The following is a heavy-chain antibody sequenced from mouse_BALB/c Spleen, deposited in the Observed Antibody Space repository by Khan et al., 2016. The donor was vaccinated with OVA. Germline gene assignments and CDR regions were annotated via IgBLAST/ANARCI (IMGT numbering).Heavy chain of an antibody. CDR2: INPSNDYT. Sequence: QVQLKESGAELARPGASVKMSCKAPGYTFTSYTMHWVKQRPGQGLEWIGYINPSNDYTNYNQKFKDKATLTADKSSSTAYMQLSSLTSEDSAVYYCTSAGPYYGNYGAWFAYWGQGTLVTVSA. J-gene: IGHJ3*01. CDR3: TSAGPYYGNYGAWFAY. D-gene: IGHD2-10*01. CDR1: GYTFTSYT. V-gene: IGHV1-4*01.